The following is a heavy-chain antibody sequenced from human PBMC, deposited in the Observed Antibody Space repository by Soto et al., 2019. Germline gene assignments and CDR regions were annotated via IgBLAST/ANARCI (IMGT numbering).Heavy chain of an antibody. Sequence: QVQLVQSGAEVKKPGASVKVSCKASGYTFTSYGISWVRQAPGQGLEWMGWISAYNGNTNYAQKLQGRVTMTTDTSTSTAYMELRSLRSDDTAVYYCARWRDGYCGSTSCYFHAFDIWGQGTMVTVSS. CDR3: ARWRDGYCGSTSCYFHAFDI. D-gene: IGHD2-2*03. CDR1: GYTFTSYG. J-gene: IGHJ3*02. CDR2: ISAYNGNT. V-gene: IGHV1-18*01.